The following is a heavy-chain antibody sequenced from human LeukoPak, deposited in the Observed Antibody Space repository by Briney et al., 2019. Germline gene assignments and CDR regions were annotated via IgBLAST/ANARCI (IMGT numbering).Heavy chain of an antibody. CDR3: ARREGATMTDYFDY. CDR2: IYHSGST. D-gene: IGHD1-26*01. J-gene: IGHJ4*02. CDR1: GYSISRGYY. Sequence: PSETLSLTCAVSGYSISRGYYWGWIRQPPGKGLEWIGSIYHSGSTYYNPSLKSRVTISVDTSKNQFSLKLSSVTAADTAVYYCARREGATMTDYFDYWGQGTLVTVSS. V-gene: IGHV4-38-2*01.